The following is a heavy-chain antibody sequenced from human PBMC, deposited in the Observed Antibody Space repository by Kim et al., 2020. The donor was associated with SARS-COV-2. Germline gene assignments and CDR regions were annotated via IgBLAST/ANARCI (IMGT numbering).Heavy chain of an antibody. CDR2: SK. J-gene: IGHJ4*02. CDR3: AKGDNWNYDY. D-gene: IGHD1-7*01. Sequence: SKYYADSVKGRFTISRDNSKNTLYLQMNSLRAEDTAVYYCAKGDNWNYDYWGQGTLVTVSS. V-gene: IGHV3-23*01.